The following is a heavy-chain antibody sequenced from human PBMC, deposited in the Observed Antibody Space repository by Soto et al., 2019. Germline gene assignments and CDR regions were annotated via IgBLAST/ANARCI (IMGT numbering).Heavy chain of an antibody. V-gene: IGHV3-74*01. J-gene: IGHJ4*02. D-gene: IGHD4-4*01. CDR1: GFTFSSYW. CDR3: ARGLPNYSSFDS. Sequence: EVQLVESGGGLVQPGESLRLSCAASGFTFSSYWMHWIRQALGKGLVWVSRVSSDGSSTVYATSVKGRLTISRDNAKNTLYLQMNSLSDEDTAVYYCARGLPNYSSFDSWGQGTLVTVSS. CDR2: VSSDGSST.